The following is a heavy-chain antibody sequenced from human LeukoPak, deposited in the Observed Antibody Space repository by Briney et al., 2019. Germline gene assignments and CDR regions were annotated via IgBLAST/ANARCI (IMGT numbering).Heavy chain of an antibody. CDR1: GFTFGDYA. CDR3: VTDLMDV. D-gene: IGHD4-11*01. J-gene: IGHJ6*02. CDR2: IRSKGYGGTT. V-gene: IGHV3-49*04. Sequence: PGGSLRLSCTGSGFTFGDYAMSWVRQAPGKGLEWVGFIRSKGYGGTTEYAASVKGRFTISRDDSKTTLYLQMNSLKTEDTAVYYCVTDLMDVWGQGTTVTVSS.